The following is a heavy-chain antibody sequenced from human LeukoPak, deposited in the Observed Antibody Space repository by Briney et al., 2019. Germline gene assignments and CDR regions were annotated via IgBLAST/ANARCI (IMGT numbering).Heavy chain of an antibody. D-gene: IGHD2-2*01. J-gene: IGHJ3*02. Sequence: SVKVSCKASGGTFSSYAISWVRQAPGQGLEWMGGIIPIFGTANYAQKFQGRVTITTDESTSTAYMELSSLRSEDTAVYYCAREMSASTSLPDAFDIWGQGTMVTVSS. CDR3: AREMSASTSLPDAFDI. V-gene: IGHV1-69*05. CDR1: GGTFSSYA. CDR2: IIPIFGTA.